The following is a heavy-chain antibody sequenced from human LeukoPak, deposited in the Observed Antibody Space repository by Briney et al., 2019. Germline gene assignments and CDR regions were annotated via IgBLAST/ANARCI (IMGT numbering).Heavy chain of an antibody. Sequence: GASVKVSCKASGYTFTSYGISWVRQAPGQGLEWMGWISAYNGNTNYAQKLQGRVTMTTDTSTSTAYTELRSLRSDDTAVYYCARDWRIVGATRDYWGQGTLVTVSS. CDR1: GYTFTSYG. D-gene: IGHD1-26*01. CDR2: ISAYNGNT. J-gene: IGHJ4*02. CDR3: ARDWRIVGATRDY. V-gene: IGHV1-18*01.